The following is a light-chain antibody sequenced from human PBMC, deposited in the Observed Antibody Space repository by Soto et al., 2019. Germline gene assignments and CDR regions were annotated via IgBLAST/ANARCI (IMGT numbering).Light chain of an antibody. CDR3: GSWDSSLSAYV. J-gene: IGLJ1*01. CDR1: SSNIGGNS. Sequence: PGQKVTISCSGSSSNIGGNSVSWYQQLPGTAPKLLIYDDNKRPSGTPDRFSGSKSGTSATLGITGFQTGDEADYYCGSWDSSLSAYVFGTGTKVTVL. CDR2: DDN. V-gene: IGLV1-51*01.